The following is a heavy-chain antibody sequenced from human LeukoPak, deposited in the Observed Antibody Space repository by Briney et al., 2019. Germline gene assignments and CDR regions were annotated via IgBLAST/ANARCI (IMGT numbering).Heavy chain of an antibody. D-gene: IGHD1-1*01. CDR1: GYSISSGYY. CDR3: ARVDWNDSPLYYFDY. CDR2: IYHSGST. Sequence: PSETLSLTCTVSGYSISSGYYWGWIRQPPGKGLEWIGSIYHSGSTYYNPSLKSRVTISVDTSKNQFSLKLSSVTAADTAVYYCARVDWNDSPLYYFDYWGQGTLVTGSS. V-gene: IGHV4-38-2*02. J-gene: IGHJ4*02.